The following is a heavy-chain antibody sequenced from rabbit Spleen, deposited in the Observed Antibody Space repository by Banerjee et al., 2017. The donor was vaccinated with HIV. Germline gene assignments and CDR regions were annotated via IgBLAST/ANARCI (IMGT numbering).Heavy chain of an antibody. CDR2: TAGGRSTFT. D-gene: IGHD1-1*01. CDR1: GFTLNNYW. V-gene: IGHV1S45*01. Sequence: QEQLKESGGGLVQPGGSLKLSCKASGFTLNNYWMSWVRQAPGKGLEWIACTAGGRSTFTYYASWAKGRFTISKASSTTVTLQMTSLTAADTATYFCARDTATSFSTYGMDLWGQGTLVTVS. CDR3: ARDTATSFSTYGMDL. J-gene: IGHJ6*01.